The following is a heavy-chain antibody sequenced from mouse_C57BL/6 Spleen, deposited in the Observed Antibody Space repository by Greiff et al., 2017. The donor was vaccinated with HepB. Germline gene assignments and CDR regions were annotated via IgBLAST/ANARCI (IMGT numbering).Heavy chain of an antibody. CDR3: ARYTIYYYGSSYQAMDY. CDR1: GFTFTDYY. CDR2: IRNKANGYTT. Sequence: EVKVEESGGGLVQPGGSLSLSCAASGFTFTDYYMSWVRQPPGKALEWLGFIRNKANGYTTEYSASVKGRFTISRDNSQSILYLQMNALRAEDSATYYCARYTIYYYGSSYQAMDYWGQGTSVTVSS. D-gene: IGHD1-1*01. V-gene: IGHV7-3*01. J-gene: IGHJ4*01.